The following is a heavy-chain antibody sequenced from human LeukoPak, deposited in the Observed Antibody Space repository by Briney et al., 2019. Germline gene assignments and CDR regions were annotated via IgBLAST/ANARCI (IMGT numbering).Heavy chain of an antibody. CDR1: GGSISSYY. D-gene: IGHD6-6*01. Sequence: SETLSLTCTVSGGSISSYYWSWIRQPPGKGLEWIGYIYYSGSTNYNPSLKSRVTISVDTSKNQFSLKLSSVTAADTAVHYCARTSSYLEYSSSSASFYYYYYMDVWGKGTTVTVSS. J-gene: IGHJ6*03. CDR3: ARTSSYLEYSSSSASFYYYYYMDV. V-gene: IGHV4-59*01. CDR2: IYYSGST.